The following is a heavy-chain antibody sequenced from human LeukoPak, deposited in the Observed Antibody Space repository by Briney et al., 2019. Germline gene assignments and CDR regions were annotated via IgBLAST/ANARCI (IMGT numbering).Heavy chain of an antibody. D-gene: IGHD3-10*01. CDR2: INAGNGNT. CDR1: RYTFTSYA. V-gene: IGHV1-3*01. CDR3: ARTNYYGSGSYYSPGGYYGMDV. Sequence: ASVKVSCKASRYTFTSYAMHWVRQAPGQRLDWMGWINAGNGNTKYSQKFQGRVTIIRDKSASTAYMELSSLRSEDTAVYYCARTNYYGSGSYYSPGGYYGMDVWGKGTTVTVSP. J-gene: IGHJ6*04.